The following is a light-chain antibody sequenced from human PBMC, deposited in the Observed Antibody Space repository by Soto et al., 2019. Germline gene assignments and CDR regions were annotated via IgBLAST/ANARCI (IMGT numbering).Light chain of an antibody. Sequence: QSVLTQPPSVSVTPGQRVTISCSGGSSNIGSNYVYWYQQFPGRAPKRLMYYNDQRPSRVADRFSGSKSGTSASLAISGLRSEDEAEYNCASWDESLGGSVVVGGGTKVTVL. CDR1: SSNIGSNY. CDR3: ASWDESLGGSVV. CDR2: YND. V-gene: IGLV1-47*01. J-gene: IGLJ2*01.